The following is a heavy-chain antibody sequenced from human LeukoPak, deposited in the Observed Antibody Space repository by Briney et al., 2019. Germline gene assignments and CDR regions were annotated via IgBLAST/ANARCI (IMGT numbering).Heavy chain of an antibody. Sequence: SETPSLTCAVYGGSFSGYYWSWIRQPPGKGLEWIGEINHSGSTNYNPSLKSRVTISVDTSKNQFSLKLSSVTAADTAVYYCARGRYDFWSGYNTWAEEFVDYWGQGTLVTVSS. CDR1: GGSFSGYY. D-gene: IGHD3-3*01. CDR2: INHSGST. V-gene: IGHV4-34*01. CDR3: ARGRYDFWSGYNTWAEEFVDY. J-gene: IGHJ4*02.